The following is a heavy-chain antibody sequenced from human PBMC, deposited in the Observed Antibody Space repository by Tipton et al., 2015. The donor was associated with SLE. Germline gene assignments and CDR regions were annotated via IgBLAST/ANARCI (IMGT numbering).Heavy chain of an antibody. CDR2: IYYGGST. J-gene: IGHJ4*02. Sequence: TLSLTCSVSGGSMTSYYWSWIRQPPGKGLEWIGYIYYGGSTNYNPSLKSRVAISVDTSKNQFSLKVKSVTAADTAVYYCARISGSYGHEIDNWGQGTLVTVSS. CDR1: GGSMTSYY. CDR3: ARISGSYGHEIDN. D-gene: IGHD3-10*01. V-gene: IGHV4-59*01.